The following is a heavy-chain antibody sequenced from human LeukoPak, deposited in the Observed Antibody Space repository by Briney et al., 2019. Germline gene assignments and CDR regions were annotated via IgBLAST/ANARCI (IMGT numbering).Heavy chain of an antibody. J-gene: IGHJ6*02. D-gene: IGHD1-7*01. Sequence: GGSLRLSCAASGFTFSSYAMSWVRQAPGKGLEWVANIKQDGSEKNYVDSVKGRFTISRDNAKNSLYLQMNSLRAEDTAVYYCARDLELPNYYYYYGIDVWGQGTTVTVSS. CDR3: ARDLELPNYYYYYGIDV. CDR1: GFTFSSYA. CDR2: IKQDGSEK. V-gene: IGHV3-7*01.